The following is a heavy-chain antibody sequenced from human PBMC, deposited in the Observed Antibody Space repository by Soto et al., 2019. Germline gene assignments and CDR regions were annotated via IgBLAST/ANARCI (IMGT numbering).Heavy chain of an antibody. CDR2: IIPILNIA. CDR3: ARRPHGMDV. Sequence: QVHLVHSGAEVKKPGSSVKVSCKASGGTFSNYTINWVRQAPGQGLEWMGRIIPILNIANYAQNFQGRVTITADKSTSTAYMELSSLRSEDTAIYYCARRPHGMDVWGQGTTVTVSS. J-gene: IGHJ6*02. V-gene: IGHV1-69*02. CDR1: GGTFSNYT. D-gene: IGHD6-6*01.